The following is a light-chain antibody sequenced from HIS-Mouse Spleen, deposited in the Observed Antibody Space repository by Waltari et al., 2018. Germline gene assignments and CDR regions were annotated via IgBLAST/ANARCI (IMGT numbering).Light chain of an antibody. Sequence: QSVLTQPPSASGTPGQRVTISCSGSRSTIGSNTVNWYQQIPGTAPKLLIYSNNQRPSGVPDRFSGSKSGTSASLAISGLQSEDEADYYCAAWDDSLNGVVFGGGTKLTVL. J-gene: IGLJ2*01. CDR1: RSTIGSNT. V-gene: IGLV1-44*01. CDR2: SNN. CDR3: AAWDDSLNGVV.